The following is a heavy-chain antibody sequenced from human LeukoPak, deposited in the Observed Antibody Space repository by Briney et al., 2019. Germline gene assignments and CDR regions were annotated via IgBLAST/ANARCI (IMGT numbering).Heavy chain of an antibody. D-gene: IGHD6-13*01. J-gene: IGHJ6*03. V-gene: IGHV5-51*01. CDR2: IYPGDSDT. CDR3: ARQGSAAGPGYYYYYYYMDV. Sequence: GESLKISCKGSGYSFTSYWIGWVRQMPGKGLEWMGIIYPGDSDTRYSPSFQGQVTISADKSISTAYLQWSSPKASDTAMYYCARQGSAAGPGYYYYYYYMDVWGKGTTVTVSS. CDR1: GYSFTSYW.